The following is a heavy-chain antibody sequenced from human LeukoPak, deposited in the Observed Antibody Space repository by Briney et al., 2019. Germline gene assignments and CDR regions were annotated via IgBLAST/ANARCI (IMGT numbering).Heavy chain of an antibody. D-gene: IGHD3-22*01. J-gene: IGHJ5*02. CDR1: GGSISSYY. CDR2: IYTSGST. V-gene: IGHV4-4*07. CDR3: ARDLYYYDSSGYPRPNWFDP. Sequence: SSETLSLTCTVSGGSISSYYWSWIRQPAGKGLEWIGRIYTSGSTNYNPSLKSRVTMSVDTSKNQFSLKLSSVTAADTAVYYCARDLYYYDSSGYPRPNWFDPWGQGTLVTVSS.